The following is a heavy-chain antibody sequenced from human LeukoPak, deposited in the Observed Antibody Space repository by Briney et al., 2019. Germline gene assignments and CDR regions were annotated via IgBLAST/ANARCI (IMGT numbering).Heavy chain of an antibody. CDR3: ARSFYESSGYYLGY. CDR1: GFTFSSYA. V-gene: IGHV3-74*03. J-gene: IGHJ4*02. Sequence: GGSLRLSCAASGFTFSSYAMSWVRQAPGKGLEWVSRSNSDGRSTTYADSVKGRLTISRDNAKNTLYLQMNSLRAEDTAVYYCARSFYESSGYYLGYWGQGTLVTVSS. CDR2: SNSDGRST. D-gene: IGHD3-22*01.